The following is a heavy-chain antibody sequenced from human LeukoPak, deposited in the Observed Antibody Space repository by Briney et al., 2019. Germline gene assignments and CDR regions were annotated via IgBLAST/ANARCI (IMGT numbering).Heavy chain of an antibody. CDR1: GYTFTGYY. J-gene: IGHJ5*02. Sequence: ASVKVSCKASGYTFTGYYMHWVRQAPGQGLEWMGRINPNSGGTNYAQKFQGRVTMTRDTSISTAYMELSRLRSDDTAVYYCARADSGGYHNWFDPWGQGTLVTVSS. CDR2: INPNSGGT. D-gene: IGHD3-10*01. V-gene: IGHV1-2*06. CDR3: ARADSGGYHNWFDP.